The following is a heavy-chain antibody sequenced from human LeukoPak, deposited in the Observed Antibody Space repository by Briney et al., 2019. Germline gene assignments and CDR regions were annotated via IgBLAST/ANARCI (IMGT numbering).Heavy chain of an antibody. CDR3: ATPNSGYYLDAFDI. CDR1: GYTLTELS. D-gene: IGHD3-22*01. J-gene: IGHJ3*02. Sequence: ASVKVSCKVSGYTLTELSMHWVRQAPGKGLEWMGGFDPGDGETIYAQKFQGRVTMTEDTSTDTAYMELSSLRSEDTAVYYCATPNSGYYLDAFDIWGQGTMVTVSS. V-gene: IGHV1-24*01. CDR2: FDPGDGET.